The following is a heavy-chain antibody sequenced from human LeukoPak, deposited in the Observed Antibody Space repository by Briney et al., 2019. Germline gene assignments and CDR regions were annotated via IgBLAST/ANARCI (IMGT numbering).Heavy chain of an antibody. CDR1: GXSXXXXY. V-gene: IGHV4-59*08. CDR3: ARHRGGSSSWHFDY. Sequence: SETLSLTCTVSGXSXXXXYXXWXXXPXGXGLXWIGYIYYSGSTNYSPSLKSRVTISVDTSKNQFSVKLTSVTAADTAVYYCARHRGGSSSWHFDYWGQGTLVTVSS. CDR2: IYYSGST. D-gene: IGHD6-13*01. J-gene: IGHJ4*02.